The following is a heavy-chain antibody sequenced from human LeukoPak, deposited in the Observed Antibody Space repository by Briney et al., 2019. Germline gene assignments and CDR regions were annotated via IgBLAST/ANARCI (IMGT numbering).Heavy chain of an antibody. V-gene: IGHV3-23*01. D-gene: IGHD3-10*01. CDR1: GFTFSSYG. CDR2: ISGSGGST. J-gene: IGHJ5*02. Sequence: GGSLRLSCAASGFTFSSYGMSWVRQAPGKRLEWVSAISGSGGSTYYADSVKGRFTISRDNSKNTLYLQMNSLRAEDTAVYYCAKDWLPYGSGSYYNPLWFDPWGQGTLVTVSS. CDR3: AKDWLPYGSGSYYNPLWFDP.